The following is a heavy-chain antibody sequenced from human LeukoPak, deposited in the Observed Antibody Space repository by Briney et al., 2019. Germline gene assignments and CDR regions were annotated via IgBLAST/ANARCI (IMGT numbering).Heavy chain of an antibody. D-gene: IGHD4-11*01. CDR3: ARELTVTTSPNAFDI. J-gene: IGHJ3*02. CDR2: ISSSSSYI. Sequence: GGSLRLSCAASGFTFSSYSMNWVRQAPGKGLEWVSSISSSSSYIYYADSVKGRFTISRDNAKNSLYLQMNSLRAEDTAVYYCARELTVTTSPNAFDIWGQGTMVTVSS. CDR1: GFTFSSYS. V-gene: IGHV3-21*01.